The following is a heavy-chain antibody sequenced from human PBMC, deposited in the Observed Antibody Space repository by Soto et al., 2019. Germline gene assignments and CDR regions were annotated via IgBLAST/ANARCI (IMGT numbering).Heavy chain of an antibody. D-gene: IGHD3-22*01. CDR1: GFAFSSYS. J-gene: IGHJ4*02. Sequence: PGGSLRLSCGASGFAFSSYSMYWVRQAPGKGLEWVSGISGSGSGTYYADSVKGRFTISRDNSKSTLYLQMNSLRAEDTAVYYCAKSSSGYYDTFDYWGQGTLVTVSS. CDR3: AKSSSGYYDTFDY. CDR2: ISGSGSGT. V-gene: IGHV3-23*01.